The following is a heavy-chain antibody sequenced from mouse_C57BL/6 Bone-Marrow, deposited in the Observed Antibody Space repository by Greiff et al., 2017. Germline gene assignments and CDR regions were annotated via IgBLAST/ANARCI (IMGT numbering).Heavy chain of an antibody. Sequence: VQLQQSGAELARPGASVKMSCKASGYTFTSYTMHWVKQRPGQGLEWIGYINPSSGYTKYNQKFKDKATLTADKSSSTAYMQLSILTSEDSAVYYCARLYYDYDGFAYWGQGTLVTVSA. J-gene: IGHJ3*01. CDR3: ARLYYDYDGFAY. D-gene: IGHD2-4*01. V-gene: IGHV1-4*01. CDR2: INPSSGYT. CDR1: GYTFTSYT.